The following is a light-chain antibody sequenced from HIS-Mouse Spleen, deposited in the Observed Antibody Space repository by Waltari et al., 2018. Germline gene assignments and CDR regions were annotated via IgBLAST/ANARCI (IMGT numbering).Light chain of an antibody. V-gene: IGLV2-23*01. CDR2: EGS. CDR3: CSYAGSSTWV. Sequence: QSALTQPAPVSGSSGQSIPISCPGTSTCVGGYNLVSWYQPHPGKAPKLMIYEGSKRPSGVSNRFSGSKSGNTASLTISGLQAEDEADYYCCSYAGSSTWVFGGGTKLTVL. CDR1: STCVGGYNL. J-gene: IGLJ3*02.